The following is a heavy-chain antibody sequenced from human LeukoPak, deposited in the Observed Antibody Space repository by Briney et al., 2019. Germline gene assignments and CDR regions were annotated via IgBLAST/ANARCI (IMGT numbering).Heavy chain of an antibody. V-gene: IGHV4-4*07. CDR1: GGSINSY. J-gene: IGHJ6*03. Sequence: SETLSLTCTVSGGSINSYWSWIRQPAGKGLEWIGRISGSGTITYNPALQSRLSISIDTSKNQFSLKLMSVTAADTAVYYCTRGSIAYYYMDVWGKGTTVTISS. D-gene: IGHD3-22*01. CDR3: TRGSIAYYYMDV. CDR2: ISGSGTI.